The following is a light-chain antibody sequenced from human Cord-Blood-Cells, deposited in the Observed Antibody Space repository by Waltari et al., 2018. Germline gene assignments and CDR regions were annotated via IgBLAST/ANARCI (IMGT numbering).Light chain of an antibody. J-gene: IGLJ1*01. Sequence: QTVVTQEPSFSVSPGGTVTLTCGLSSGSVSTSYYPSWYQQTPGQALRTLIYSTNSRSSGVPDRFSGSILGNKAALTITGAQADDESDYYCVLYMGSGISVFGTGTKVTVL. CDR2: STN. CDR3: VLYMGSGISV. CDR1: SGSVSTSYY. V-gene: IGLV8-61*01.